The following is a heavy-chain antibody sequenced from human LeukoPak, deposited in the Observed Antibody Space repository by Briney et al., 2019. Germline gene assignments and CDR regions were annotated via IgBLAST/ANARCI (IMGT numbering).Heavy chain of an antibody. J-gene: IGHJ4*02. Sequence: ASVKVSCKASGYTFTSYDINWVRQATGQGLEWMGWINPNSGGTNYAQKFQGRVTMTRDTSISTAYMELSRLRSDDTAVYYCARGPYYYDSSGYPGYWGQGTLVTVSS. CDR1: GYTFTSYD. V-gene: IGHV1-2*02. CDR2: INPNSGGT. CDR3: ARGPYYYDSSGYPGY. D-gene: IGHD3-22*01.